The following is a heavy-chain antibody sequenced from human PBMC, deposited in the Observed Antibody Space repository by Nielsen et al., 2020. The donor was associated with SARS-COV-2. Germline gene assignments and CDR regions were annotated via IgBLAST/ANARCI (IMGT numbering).Heavy chain of an antibody. D-gene: IGHD3-3*01. CDR3: TREVSDFWSGYYADY. Sequence: GESLKISCTASGFTFGDYAMSWFRQAPGKGLEWVGFIRSKAYGGTTEYAASVEGRFTISRDDSKSIAYLQMNSLKTEDTAVYYCTREVSDFWSGYYADYWGQGTLVTVSS. CDR1: GFTFGDYA. J-gene: IGHJ4*02. V-gene: IGHV3-49*03. CDR2: IRSKAYGGTT.